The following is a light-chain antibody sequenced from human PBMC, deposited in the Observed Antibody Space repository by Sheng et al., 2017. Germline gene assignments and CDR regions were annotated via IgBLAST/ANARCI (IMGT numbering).Light chain of an antibody. V-gene: IGLV1-47*02. J-gene: IGLJ2*01. CDR3: ASWDDRLSGVV. CDR2: HTN. CDR1: SFNIGSNY. Sequence: QSVLTQPASASGTPGQRIIISCSGSSFNIGSNYVFWYQNLPGMAPKLLIYHTNQRPSGVPDRFSGSKSGTSASLAISGLRSEDEAEYYCASWDDRLSGVVFGGGTKLTVL.